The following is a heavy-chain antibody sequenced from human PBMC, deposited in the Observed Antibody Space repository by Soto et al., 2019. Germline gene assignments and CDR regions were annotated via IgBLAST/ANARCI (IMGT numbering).Heavy chain of an antibody. CDR2: ISYDGSNK. CDR1: GFTFSSYA. Sequence: QVQLVESGGGVVQPGRSLRLSCAASGFTFSSYAMHWVRQAPGKGLGWVAVISYDGSNKYYADSVKGRFTISRDNSKNTLYLQMNSLRAEDTAVYYCARSVVAAASDYYFDYWGQGTLVTVSS. J-gene: IGHJ4*02. CDR3: ARSVVAAASDYYFDY. D-gene: IGHD2-15*01. V-gene: IGHV3-30-3*01.